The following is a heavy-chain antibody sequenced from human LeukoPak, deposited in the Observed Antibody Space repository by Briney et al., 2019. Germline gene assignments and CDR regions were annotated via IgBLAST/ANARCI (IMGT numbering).Heavy chain of an antibody. CDR2: IYPGDSDT. V-gene: IGHV5-51*01. Sequence: GGSLRLSCAASGFTFSSYWIGWVRQMPGKGLEWMGIIYPGDSDTIYSPSFQGQVTISADKSISTAYLQWSSLKASDTAMYYCARRSCTNGVCYTGHRTFDYWGQGTLVTVSS. J-gene: IGHJ4*02. CDR3: ARRSCTNGVCYTGHRTFDY. CDR1: GFTFSSYW. D-gene: IGHD2-8*01.